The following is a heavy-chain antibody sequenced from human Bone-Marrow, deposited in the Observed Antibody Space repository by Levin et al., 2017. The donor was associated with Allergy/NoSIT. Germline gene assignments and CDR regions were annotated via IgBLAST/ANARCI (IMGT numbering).Heavy chain of an antibody. J-gene: IGHJ6*03. CDR2: IDPGDSDA. CDR3: ASRSSGSSTPYFYYYYMDV. Sequence: PGESLKISCKGSGYSFTNYWIGWVRQMPGKGLEWMGVIDPGDSDARYSPSFQGEVTISVDKSISTAYLQWNSLKASDTAMYFCASRSSGSSTPYFYYYYMDVWGKGTTVTVSS. D-gene: IGHD2-15*01. V-gene: IGHV5-51*01. CDR1: GYSFTNYW.